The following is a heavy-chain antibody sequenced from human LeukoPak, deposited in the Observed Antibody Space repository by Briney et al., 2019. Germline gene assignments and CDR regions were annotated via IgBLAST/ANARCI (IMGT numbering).Heavy chain of an antibody. CDR2: MSFDGRDT. CDR3: ARDRHGYYYDSSDYYPLGY. D-gene: IGHD3-22*01. Sequence: GGSLRLSCGASGFTFSSFGMHWVRQAPGKGLEWVALMSFDGRDTYYADSVKGRFTISRDDSENTLYLQMDSLRAEDTAVYYCARDRHGYYYDSSDYYPLGYWGQGTLVTVSS. V-gene: IGHV3-33*01. CDR1: GFTFSSFG. J-gene: IGHJ4*02.